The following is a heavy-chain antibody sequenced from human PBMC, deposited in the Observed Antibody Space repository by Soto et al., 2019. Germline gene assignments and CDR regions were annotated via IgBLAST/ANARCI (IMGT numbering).Heavy chain of an antibody. Sequence: QVQLQESGPGLVKASETLSLTCTVSGGSISSSNHYWGWIRQAPGQGLEWIGNTHYSGSTYYNPSLKGRVTISVDTPKNQFSVKLSSVTAADTAVYYCARGHGGITVFGAPGHFDYWGQGTLVTVSP. V-gene: IGHV4-39*01. CDR2: THYSGST. D-gene: IGHD3-3*01. J-gene: IGHJ4*02. CDR1: GGSISSSNHY. CDR3: ARGHGGITVFGAPGHFDY.